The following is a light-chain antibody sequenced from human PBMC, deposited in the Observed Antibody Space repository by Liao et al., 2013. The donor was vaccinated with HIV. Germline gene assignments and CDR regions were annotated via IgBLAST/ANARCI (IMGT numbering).Light chain of an antibody. CDR1: DLGDRY. V-gene: IGLV3-1*01. Sequence: SFELTQPPSVSVSPGQTASITCSGNDLGDRYVSWYQQRPGQSPVLVIYEDTKRPSGIPERFSGSNSGNTATLTISGTQAMDEADYYCLVWDRDTSFVFGTGTMVTVL. J-gene: IGLJ1*01. CDR3: LVWDRDTSFV. CDR2: EDT.